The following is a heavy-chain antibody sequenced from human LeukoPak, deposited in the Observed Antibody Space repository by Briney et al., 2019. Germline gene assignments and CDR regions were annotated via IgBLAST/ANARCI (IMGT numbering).Heavy chain of an antibody. Sequence: GSLRLSCAASGFTFSSYGMQWVRQAPGKGLEWVAVISYDGSNKYYADSVKGRFTISRDNSKNTLYLQMNSLRAEDTAVYYCAKAMVREDYYYGMDVWGQGTTVTVSS. V-gene: IGHV3-30*18. J-gene: IGHJ6*02. CDR2: ISYDGSNK. CDR3: AKAMVREDYYYGMDV. D-gene: IGHD3-10*01. CDR1: GFTFSSYG.